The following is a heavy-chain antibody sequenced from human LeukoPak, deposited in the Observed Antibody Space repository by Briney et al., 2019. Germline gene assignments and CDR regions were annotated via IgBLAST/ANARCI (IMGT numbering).Heavy chain of an antibody. CDR3: ATPPGIAAAGTRGVVFGFDY. Sequence: GASVKVSCKVSGYTLTELSMHWVRQAPGKGLEWMGGFDPEDGETIYAQKFQGRVTMTEDTSTDTAYMELSSLRSEDTAVYYCATPPGIAAAGTRGVVFGFDYWGQGTLVTVSS. CDR1: GYTLTELS. V-gene: IGHV1-24*01. D-gene: IGHD6-13*01. J-gene: IGHJ4*02. CDR2: FDPEDGET.